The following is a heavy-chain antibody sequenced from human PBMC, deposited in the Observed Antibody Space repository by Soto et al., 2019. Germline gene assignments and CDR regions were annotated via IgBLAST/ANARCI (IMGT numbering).Heavy chain of an antibody. CDR1: GFTFSSYA. CDR3: AKPNLYCSSTSCYDY. J-gene: IGHJ4*02. CDR2: ISGSGGST. V-gene: IGHV3-23*01. D-gene: IGHD2-2*01. Sequence: EVQLLESGGGLVQPGGSLRLSCADSGFTFSSYAMSWVRQAPGKGLEWVSAISGSGGSTYYADSVKGRFTISRDNSKNTLYLQMNSLRAEDTAVYYCAKPNLYCSSTSCYDYWGQGTLVTVSS.